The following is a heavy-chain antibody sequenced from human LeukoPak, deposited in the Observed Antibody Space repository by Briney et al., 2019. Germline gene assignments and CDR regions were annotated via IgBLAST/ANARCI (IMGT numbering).Heavy chain of an antibody. CDR1: GGTFRSYT. CDR2: IIPIFGTA. D-gene: IGHD1-1*01. J-gene: IGHJ4*02. V-gene: IGHV1-69*05. CDR3: ARGMNWKLDY. Sequence: SVRVSCKASGGTFRSYTISWVRQAPGEGLEWMGGIIPIFGTANYAQKFQGRVTITTDESTSTAYMELSSLRSEDTAVYYCARGMNWKLDYWGQGTLVTVSS.